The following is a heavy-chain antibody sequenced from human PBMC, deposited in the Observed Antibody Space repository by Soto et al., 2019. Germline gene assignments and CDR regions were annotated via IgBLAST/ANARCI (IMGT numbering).Heavy chain of an antibody. V-gene: IGHV3-23*01. CDR2: ISGSGGST. CDR1: GFTFSSYA. CDR3: AKDQRVAGYYFDY. J-gene: IGHJ4*02. Sequence: PGGSLRLSCVASGFTFSSYAMSWVRQAPGKGLEWVSAISGSGGSTYYADSVKGRFTISRDNSKNTLYLQMNSLRAEDTAVYYCAKDQRVAGYYFDYWGQGTLVTVSS. D-gene: IGHD6-19*01.